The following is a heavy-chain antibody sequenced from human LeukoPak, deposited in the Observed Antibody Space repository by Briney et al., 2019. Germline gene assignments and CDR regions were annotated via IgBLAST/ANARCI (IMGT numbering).Heavy chain of an antibody. CDR3: ARVMGYYDSSGYYYDNTFDY. V-gene: IGHV3-21*01. D-gene: IGHD3-22*01. CDR1: GFTFRSYS. CDR2: IRTTSRDI. J-gene: IGHJ4*02. Sequence: PGGSLRLSCAASGFTFRSYSMNWVRQAPGKGLEWVSSIRTTSRDIYYTDSVKGRFTISRDNAKNSLYLQMNSLRAEDTAVYYCARVMGYYDSSGYYYDNTFDYWGQGTLVTVSS.